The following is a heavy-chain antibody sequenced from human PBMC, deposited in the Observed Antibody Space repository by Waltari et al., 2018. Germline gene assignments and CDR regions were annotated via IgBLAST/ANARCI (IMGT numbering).Heavy chain of an antibody. V-gene: IGHV4-38-2*01. CDR3: ASYGDYVDYYYYYGMDV. CDR1: GYSISSGSY. J-gene: IGHJ6*02. CDR2: IYHSGST. Sequence: QVQLQESGPGLVKPSETLSLTCAVSGYSISSGSYWGWIRQPPGKGLEWIGSIYHSGSTYYNPSLKSRVTISVDTSKNQFSLKLSSVTAADTAVYYCASYGDYVDYYYYYGMDVWGQGTTVTVSS. D-gene: IGHD4-17*01.